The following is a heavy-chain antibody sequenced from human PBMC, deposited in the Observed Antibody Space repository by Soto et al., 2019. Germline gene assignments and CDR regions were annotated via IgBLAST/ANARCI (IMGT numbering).Heavy chain of an antibody. D-gene: IGHD5-12*01. CDR1: GFIYSIYA. J-gene: IGHJ4*02. CDR3: AKEIAVAVATPPEY. Sequence: EVQLLQSGGGLVQPGGSLRLSCTASGFIYSIYAMAWVRQAPGKGLEWVSAISGSGGETYYADSVKGRFTISRDNSKNTVYLQMINLRAEDTAVYYCAKEIAVAVATPPEYWGQGTLVTVSS. V-gene: IGHV3-23*01. CDR2: ISGSGGET.